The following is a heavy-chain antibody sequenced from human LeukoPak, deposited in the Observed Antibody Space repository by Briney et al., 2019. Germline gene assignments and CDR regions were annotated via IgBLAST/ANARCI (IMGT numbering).Heavy chain of an antibody. CDR1: GFTLSSYW. CDR2: INRDGSEK. V-gene: IGHV3-7*02. J-gene: IGHJ5*02. Sequence: GGSQRLSCAASGFTLSSYWMSWVRQAPGKGLEWVANINRDGSEKYYVDSVKGRFTISRDNAKNSLYLQMNSLRAEDTSVYYCASVLVGGTNWFDPWGQGTLVTVSS. D-gene: IGHD1-26*01. CDR3: ASVLVGGTNWFDP.